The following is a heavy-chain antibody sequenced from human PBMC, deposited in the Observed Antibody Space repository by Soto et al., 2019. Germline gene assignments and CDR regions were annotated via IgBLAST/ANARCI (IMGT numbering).Heavy chain of an antibody. CDR3: GRDWEWEPKVDCFDP. CDR2: IGTHDGDT. CDR1: GYTFSSYG. Sequence: QVQLVQSGGEVKKPGASVKVSCKTSGYTFSSYGVSWVRQAPGQGLEWMGWIGTHDGDTNYAEKFQGRVTLTTDTSTSTVSMELRSLRSDDTAVYYCGRDWEWEPKVDCFDPWGQGTLVIVSS. V-gene: IGHV1-18*04. D-gene: IGHD1-1*01. J-gene: IGHJ5*02.